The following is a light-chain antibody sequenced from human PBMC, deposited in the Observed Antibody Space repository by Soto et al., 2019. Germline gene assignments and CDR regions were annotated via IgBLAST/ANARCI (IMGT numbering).Light chain of an antibody. J-gene: IGKJ3*01. CDR2: GAS. V-gene: IGKV3-15*01. CDR1: QSFSSN. Sequence: EIGMTQSPATLSVSPGERATLSGRASQSFSSNLAWYQQKPGQAPRLLISGASTRATGIAARFSGSGSGTEFTLTISSPQSEDFAVYYCQQYNNWPLTFGPGTKVEIK. CDR3: QQYNNWPLT.